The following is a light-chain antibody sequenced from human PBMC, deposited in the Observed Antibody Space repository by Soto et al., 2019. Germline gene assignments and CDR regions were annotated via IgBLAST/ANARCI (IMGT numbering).Light chain of an antibody. V-gene: IGLV2-14*01. CDR3: TSYTSSSTYV. CDR1: SSDVGGYKY. CDR2: EVS. Sequence: QSALTQPASVSGSPGQSITITCTGTSSDVGGYKYVSWYQQHPGKAPKVMIYEVSNRPSGVSNRFSGSKSGNTASLTISGLQAEDEADYYCTSYTSSSTYVFGTGTQLTVL. J-gene: IGLJ1*01.